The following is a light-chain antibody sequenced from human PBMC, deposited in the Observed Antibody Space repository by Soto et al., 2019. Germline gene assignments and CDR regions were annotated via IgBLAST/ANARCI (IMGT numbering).Light chain of an antibody. V-gene: IGKV3-11*01. CDR3: VQRSTWPWT. CDR1: QSVSSY. CDR2: DTF. J-gene: IGKJ1*01. Sequence: EIVLTQSPDTLSLSPGERATLSCRASQSVSSYLAWYQQKPGQALRLLIYDTFKRATGIPARFSGSGSGTDFILTISSLEPEDFAVYYCVQRSTWPWTVGQGSKVEI.